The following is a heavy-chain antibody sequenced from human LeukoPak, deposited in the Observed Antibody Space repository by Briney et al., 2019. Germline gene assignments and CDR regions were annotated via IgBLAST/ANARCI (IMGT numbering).Heavy chain of an antibody. CDR3: AKAIYSSGSWVGY. V-gene: IGHV1-69*04. CDR2: IIPILGIA. CDR1: GGTFSSYA. Sequence: SVKVSCKASGGTFSSYAISWVRQAPGQGLEWMGRIIPILGIANYAQKFQGRVTITADKSTSTAYMELSSRRSEDDAVYYFAKAIYSSGSWVGYWGQGTLGTVSS. J-gene: IGHJ4*02. D-gene: IGHD3-22*01.